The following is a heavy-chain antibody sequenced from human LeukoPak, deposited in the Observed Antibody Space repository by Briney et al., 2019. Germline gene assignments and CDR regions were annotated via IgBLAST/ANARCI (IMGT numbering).Heavy chain of an antibody. J-gene: IGHJ4*02. V-gene: IGHV3-74*01. D-gene: IGHD5-18*01. CDR2: INIDGSST. CDR1: GFTFSSSW. Sequence: GGSLRLSCAASGFTFSSSWMHWVRQAPGKGLVWVARINIDGSSTNYADSVKGRFTISRDNAKNSLYLQMNSLRAEDTAVYYCARDAVDTAMADYWGQGTLVTVSS. CDR3: ARDAVDTAMADY.